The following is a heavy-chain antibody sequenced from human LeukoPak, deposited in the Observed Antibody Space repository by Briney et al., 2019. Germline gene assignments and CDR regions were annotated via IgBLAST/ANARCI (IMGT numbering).Heavy chain of an antibody. J-gene: IGHJ5*02. CDR3: AADRYSSGWYTGNWFDP. D-gene: IGHD6-19*01. V-gene: IGHV1-46*01. CDR1: GYTFTSYY. CDR2: INPSGGST. Sequence: ASVKVSCKASGYTFTSYYMHWVRQAPGQGLEWMGIINPSGGSTSYAQKFQGRVTMTGDTSTGTVYMELSSLRSEDTAVYYCAADRYSSGWYTGNWFDPWGQGTLVTVSS.